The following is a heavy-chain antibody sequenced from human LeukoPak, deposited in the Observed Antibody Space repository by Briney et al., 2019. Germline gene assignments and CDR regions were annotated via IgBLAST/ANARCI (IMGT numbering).Heavy chain of an antibody. CDR2: MYHSGST. V-gene: IGHV4-38-2*02. D-gene: IGHD7-27*01. CDR1: GYSISSAYY. J-gene: IGHJ4*02. Sequence: SDTLSLTCSVSGYSISSAYYWGWIRQPPGKGLEWIVTMYHSGSTNYNPSLKSRVTISDDTSKNQFSLKLSSVTAADTAVYFCARGFRGDNFDYWGQGTLVTVSS. CDR3: ARGFRGDNFDY.